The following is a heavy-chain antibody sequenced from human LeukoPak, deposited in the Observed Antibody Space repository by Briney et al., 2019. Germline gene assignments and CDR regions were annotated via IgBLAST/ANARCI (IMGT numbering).Heavy chain of an antibody. Sequence: ASVKVSCKASGYTFTSYGISWVRQAPGQGLEWMGWISAYNGNTNYAQKLQGRVTMTTDTSTSTAYMELRSLRSEDTAVYYCARVGNYYHSSGYGGYFDYWGQGTLVTVSS. CDR3: ARVGNYYHSSGYGGYFDY. CDR2: ISAYNGNT. CDR1: GYTFTSYG. D-gene: IGHD3-22*01. V-gene: IGHV1-18*01. J-gene: IGHJ4*02.